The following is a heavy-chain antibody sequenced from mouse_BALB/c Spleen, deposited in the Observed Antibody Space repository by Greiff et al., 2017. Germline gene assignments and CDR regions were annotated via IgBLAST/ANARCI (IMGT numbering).Heavy chain of an antibody. CDR2: IYPGSGST. V-gene: IGHV1S22*01. CDR3: TRRSSGYYFDD. D-gene: IGHD3-1*01. J-gene: IGHJ2*01. Sequence: LQQPGSELVRPGASVKLSCKASGYTFTSYWMHWVKQRHGQGLEWIGNIYPGSGSTNYDEKFKSKGTLTVDTSSSTAYLHLSSLTSEDSAVYYCTRRSSGYYFDDWGQGTTLTVSS. CDR1: GYTFTSYW.